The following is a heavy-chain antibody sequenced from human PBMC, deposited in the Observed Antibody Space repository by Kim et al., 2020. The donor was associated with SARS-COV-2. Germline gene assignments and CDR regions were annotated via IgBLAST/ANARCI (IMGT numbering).Heavy chain of an antibody. V-gene: IGHV3-23*01. CDR2: ISGSGGST. CDR3: AKDPLVRGVISGGLSFDY. Sequence: GGSLRLSCAASGFTFSSYAMSWVRQAPGKGLEWVSAISGSGGSTYYADSVKGRFTISRDNSKNTLYLQMNSLRAEDTAVYYCAKDPLVRGVISGGLSFDYWGQGTLVTVSS. D-gene: IGHD3-10*01. J-gene: IGHJ4*02. CDR1: GFTFSSYA.